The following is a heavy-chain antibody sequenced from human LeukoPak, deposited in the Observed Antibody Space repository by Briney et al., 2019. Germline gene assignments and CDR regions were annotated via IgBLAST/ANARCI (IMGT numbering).Heavy chain of an antibody. CDR1: EFTFSSYG. V-gene: IGHV3-23*01. CDR3: AKRMSPGGGALDY. Sequence: GGSLRLSCAVSEFTFSSYGMNWVRQAPGKGLEWVSAISGNGGSTYYADSVKGRFTISRDNSKNTLYLQMNSLRVDDTAVYYCAKRMSPGGGALDYWGQGTLVTVSS. J-gene: IGHJ4*02. CDR2: ISGNGGST. D-gene: IGHD3-10*01.